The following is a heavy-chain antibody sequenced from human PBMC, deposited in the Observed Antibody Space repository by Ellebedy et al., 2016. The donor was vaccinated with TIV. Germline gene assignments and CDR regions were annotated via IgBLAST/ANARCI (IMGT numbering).Heavy chain of an antibody. CDR2: SSGSGDYT. J-gene: IGHJ4*02. CDR1: EFTFSKYA. V-gene: IGHV3-23*01. D-gene: IGHD3-22*01. Sequence: GESLKISCAASEFTFSKYAMSWVRQAPGKGLELVSASSGSGDYTYYADSVKGRFTISRDNSKNTVKLQMNSLRAEDTAVYFCAKEYQYGSSGYFSCFDYWGQGTLVTASS. CDR3: AKEYQYGSSGYFSCFDY.